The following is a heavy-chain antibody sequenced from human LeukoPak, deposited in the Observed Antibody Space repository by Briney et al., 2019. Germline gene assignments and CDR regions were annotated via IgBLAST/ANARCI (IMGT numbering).Heavy chain of an antibody. CDR3: ARESGGNTPYYFDY. CDR1: GFTFSSFA. J-gene: IGHJ4*02. CDR2: ISYEDGSNK. Sequence: GGSLRLSCAASGFTFSSFALHWVRQAPGKGLEWVAVISYEDGSNKYYADSVKGRFTISRDNSKHTVYLQMNSLRTEDTAVYYCARESGGNTPYYFDYCGQGTLVTVSS. V-gene: IGHV3-30*04. D-gene: IGHD2-2*02.